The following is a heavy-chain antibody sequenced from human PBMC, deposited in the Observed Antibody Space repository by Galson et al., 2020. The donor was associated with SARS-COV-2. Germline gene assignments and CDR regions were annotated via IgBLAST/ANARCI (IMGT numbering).Heavy chain of an antibody. CDR2: IYYSGST. CDR1: GGSISSSSYY. Sequence: SETLSLTCTVSGGSISSSSYYWGWIRQPPGKGLEWIGSIYYSGSTYYNPSLKSRVTISVDTSKNQFSLKLSSVTAADTAVYYCARQYADSGWYSDWFDPWGQGTLVTVSS. V-gene: IGHV4-39*01. D-gene: IGHD6-19*01. CDR3: ARQYADSGWYSDWFDP. J-gene: IGHJ5*02.